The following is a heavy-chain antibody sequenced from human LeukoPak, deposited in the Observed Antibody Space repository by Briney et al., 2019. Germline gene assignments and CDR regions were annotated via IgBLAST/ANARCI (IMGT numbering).Heavy chain of an antibody. V-gene: IGHV3-23*01. CDR1: GFTFSSYA. Sequence: GSLRLSCAASGFTFSSYAMSWVGQAPAKGREWVSAISGSGGSTYYADSVKGRFTISRDNSKNTLYLQMNSLRAEDTAVYYCAKDRGYSGYDHIDYWGQGTLVTVSS. CDR2: ISGSGGST. D-gene: IGHD5-12*01. CDR3: AKDRGYSGYDHIDY. J-gene: IGHJ4*02.